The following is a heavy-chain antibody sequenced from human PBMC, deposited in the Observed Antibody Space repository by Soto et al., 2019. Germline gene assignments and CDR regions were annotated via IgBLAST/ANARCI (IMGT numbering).Heavy chain of an antibody. CDR2: IKQDGSEK. V-gene: IGHV3-7*01. Sequence: GGSLRLSCAASGFTFSSYWMSWVRQAPGKGLEWVANIKQDGSEKYYVDSVKGRFTISRDNAKNSLYLQMNSLRAEDTAVYYCARVVSIVVVVANLDAFDIWGQGTMVTVSS. CDR3: ARVVSIVVVVANLDAFDI. CDR1: GFTFSSYW. J-gene: IGHJ3*02. D-gene: IGHD2-15*01.